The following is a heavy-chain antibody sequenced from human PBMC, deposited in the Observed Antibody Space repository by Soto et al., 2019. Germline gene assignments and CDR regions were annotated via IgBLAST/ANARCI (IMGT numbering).Heavy chain of an antibody. D-gene: IGHD2-15*01. CDR1: VFAFSTYT. V-gene: IGHV3-48*01. Sequence: EVQLVESGGGLVQPGGSLRLSCTASVFAFSTYTMNWVRQAPGKGLEWVSYISSSSSTIYYADSVKGRFTISRDNADNSLYLQLNSLRVEDTAVYYCARMWCGGGSCYSNIDYWGQGTLVTVSS. J-gene: IGHJ4*02. CDR3: ARMWCGGGSCYSNIDY. CDR2: ISSSSSTI.